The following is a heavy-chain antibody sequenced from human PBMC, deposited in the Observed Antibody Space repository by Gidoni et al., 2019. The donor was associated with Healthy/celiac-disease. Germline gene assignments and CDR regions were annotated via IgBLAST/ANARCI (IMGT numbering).Heavy chain of an antibody. CDR1: GFPFSRHA. CDR2: ISYDGSNK. CDR3: ARESVTGQTPYYYYGMDV. Sequence: QVQLVESGGGVVQPGRSLRLPCAASGFPFSRHAMHWVRQAPGQGLGWVAVISYDGSNKYYADSVKGRFTISRYNSKNTLYLQMNSLRAEDTAVYYCARESVTGQTPYYYYGMDVWGQGTTVTVSS. V-gene: IGHV3-30*04. D-gene: IGHD3-16*01. J-gene: IGHJ6*02.